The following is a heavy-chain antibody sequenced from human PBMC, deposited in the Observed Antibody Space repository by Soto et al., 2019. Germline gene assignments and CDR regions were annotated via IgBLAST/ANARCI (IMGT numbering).Heavy chain of an antibody. J-gene: IGHJ6*03. D-gene: IGHD3-10*01. CDR1: GGSISSSSYY. Sequence: QLQLQESGPGLVKPSETLSLTCTVSGGSISSSSYYWGWIRQPPGKGLEWIGSIYYSGSTYYNPSLKSRVTISVDTSKNQFSLKLSSVTAADTAVYYCASDNGSGIRLGYYYMDVWGKGTTVTVSS. V-gene: IGHV4-39*01. CDR3: ASDNGSGIRLGYYYMDV. CDR2: IYYSGST.